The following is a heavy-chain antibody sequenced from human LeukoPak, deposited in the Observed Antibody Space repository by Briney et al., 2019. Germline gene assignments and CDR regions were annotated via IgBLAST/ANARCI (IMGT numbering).Heavy chain of an antibody. V-gene: IGHV1-69*06. CDR1: GGTFSCYA. CDR3: ARFSIESNYVLDY. Sequence: ASVKVSCKASGGTFSCYAISWVRQAPGQGLEWMGGIIPIFGTANYAQKFQGRVTITADKSTSTAYMELSSLRSEDTAVYYCARFSIESNYVLDYWGQGTLVTVSS. D-gene: IGHD4-11*01. J-gene: IGHJ4*02. CDR2: IIPIFGTA.